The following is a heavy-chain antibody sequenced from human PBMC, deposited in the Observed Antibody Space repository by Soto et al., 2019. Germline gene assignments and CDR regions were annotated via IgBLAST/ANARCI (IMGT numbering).Heavy chain of an antibody. CDR3: AGEGGNYQSRYYYYGMDV. D-gene: IGHD1-7*01. CDR1: GGTFSSYA. Sequence: QVQLVQSGAEVKKPGSSVKVSCKTSGGTFSSYAISWARQAPGQGLEWMGGIIPIFGTANYAQKFQGRVTITGDEATSTAYMGLSSLRSEDTAVYYCAGEGGNYQSRYYYYGMDVWGQGTTVTVSS. CDR2: IIPIFGTA. J-gene: IGHJ6*02. V-gene: IGHV1-69*01.